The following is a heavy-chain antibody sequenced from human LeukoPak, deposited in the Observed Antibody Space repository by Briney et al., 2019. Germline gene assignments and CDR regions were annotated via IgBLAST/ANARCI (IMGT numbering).Heavy chain of an antibody. V-gene: IGHV4-39*07. Sequence: SETLSLTRTVSGGSISSSSYYWGWIRQPPGKGLEWIGSIYHSGSTYYNPSLKSRVTISVDTSKNQFSLKLSSVTAADTAVYYCARNYYGSGSYYADYWGQGTLVTVSS. CDR3: ARNYYGSGSYYADY. CDR2: IYHSGST. J-gene: IGHJ4*02. D-gene: IGHD3-10*01. CDR1: GGSISSSSYY.